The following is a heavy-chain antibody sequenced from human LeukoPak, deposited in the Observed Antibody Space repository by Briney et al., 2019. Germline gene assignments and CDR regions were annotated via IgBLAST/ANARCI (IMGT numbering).Heavy chain of an antibody. J-gene: IGHJ4*02. D-gene: IGHD3-10*01. Sequence: ASVKVSCKASGYTFTSCAMHWVRQAPGQRLEWMGWINAGNGNTKYSQKFQGRVTITRDTSASTAYMELSSLRSEDTAVYYCARSVVRGVIRPHFDYWGQGTLVTASS. CDR1: GYTFTSCA. CDR3: ARSVVRGVIRPHFDY. V-gene: IGHV1-3*01. CDR2: INAGNGNT.